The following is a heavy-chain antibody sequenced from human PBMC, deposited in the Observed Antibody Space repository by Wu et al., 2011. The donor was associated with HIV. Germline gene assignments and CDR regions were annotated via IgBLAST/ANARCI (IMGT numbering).Heavy chain of an antibody. J-gene: IGHJ3*01. CDR2: INPSNGDT. D-gene: IGHD2-15*01. CDR1: GGTFSSYA. CDR3: ATVAGSAAGEAFDV. Sequence: QVQLVQSGAEVKKPGSSVKVSCKASGGTFSSYAISWVRQAPGQGLEYVAWINPSNGDTKYAQKFQDWVTLTRYTSINTAYLQLARVTPDDTATYYCATVAGSAAGEAFDVWARGQWSPSPQ. V-gene: IGHV1-2*04.